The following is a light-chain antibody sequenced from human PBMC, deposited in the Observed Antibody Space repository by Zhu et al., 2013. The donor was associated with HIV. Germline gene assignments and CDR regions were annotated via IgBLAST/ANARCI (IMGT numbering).Light chain of an antibody. CDR2: GAS. Sequence: EIVLTQSPGTLSLSPGERATLSCRASQSVSNSYLAWYQQKPGQAPRLLIYGASSRATGIPDRFSGSGSGTEFTLTISSLQSEDFAVYYCQQYNNWPSFGGGTKVEIK. V-gene: IGKV3-20*01. J-gene: IGKJ4*01. CDR3: QQYNNWPS. CDR1: QSVSNSY.